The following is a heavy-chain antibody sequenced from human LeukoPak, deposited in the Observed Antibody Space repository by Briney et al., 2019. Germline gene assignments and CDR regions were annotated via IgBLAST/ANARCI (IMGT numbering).Heavy chain of an antibody. V-gene: IGHV4-61*02. Sequence: SETLSLTCTVSVGSISSGTYYWSWIRQPAGKGLEWIGRIYTRRNTNYNPSLKSRVTISVDTSKNQFSLKLSSVIAADAAVYYCARDRDCGGDCYTFDYWGQGTLVTVSS. D-gene: IGHD2-21*02. CDR1: VGSISSGTYY. CDR2: IYTRRNT. CDR3: ARDRDCGGDCYTFDY. J-gene: IGHJ4*02.